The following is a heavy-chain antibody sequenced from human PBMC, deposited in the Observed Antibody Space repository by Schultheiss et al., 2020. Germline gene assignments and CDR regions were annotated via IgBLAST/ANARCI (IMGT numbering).Heavy chain of an antibody. Sequence: SATLSLTCAVYGGSFSGYYWSWIRQPPGKGLEWIGEINHSGSTNYNPSLKSRVTISVDTSKNQFSLKLSSVTAADTAVYYCARDTVTTGFDYWGQGTLVTGSS. CDR2: INHSGST. V-gene: IGHV4-34*01. CDR1: GGSFSGYY. D-gene: IGHD4-17*01. J-gene: IGHJ4*02. CDR3: ARDTVTTGFDY.